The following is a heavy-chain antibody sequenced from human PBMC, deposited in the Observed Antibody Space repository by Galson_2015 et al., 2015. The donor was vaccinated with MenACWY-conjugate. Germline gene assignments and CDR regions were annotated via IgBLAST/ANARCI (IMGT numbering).Heavy chain of an antibody. CDR3: ARDLGYMDV. CDR2: TYYRSQWYN. J-gene: IGHJ6*03. CDR1: GDSVSSHIAA. V-gene: IGHV6-1*01. Sequence: CAISGDSVSSHIAAWNWVRQSPSRGLEWLGRTYYRSQWYNYYAPSVKGRITINPDTSKNQFSLQLNSVTPEDTAVYYCARDLGYMDVWDKGTPVPVSS.